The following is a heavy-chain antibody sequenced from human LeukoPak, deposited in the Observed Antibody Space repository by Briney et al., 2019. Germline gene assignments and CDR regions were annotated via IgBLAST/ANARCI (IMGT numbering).Heavy chain of an antibody. CDR2: IIHNGNVN. V-gene: IGHV3-7*03. CDR1: GFTFSSYW. CDR3: ARGGGLAV. D-gene: IGHD3-16*01. J-gene: IGHJ6*02. Sequence: GGSRRLSCAASGFTFSSYWMNWARQAPGKGLEWVASIIHNGNVNYYVDSVKGRFTISRDNAKNSLYLQLSNLRAADTAVYFCARGGGLAVWGQGATVTVSS.